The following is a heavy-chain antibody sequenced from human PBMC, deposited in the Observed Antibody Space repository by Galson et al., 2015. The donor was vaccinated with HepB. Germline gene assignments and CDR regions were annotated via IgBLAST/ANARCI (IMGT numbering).Heavy chain of an antibody. CDR1: GYTFTSYA. CDR3: ARESMAGPDLGWFDP. J-gene: IGHJ5*02. CDR2: INAGNGNT. D-gene: IGHD5-24*01. Sequence: SVKVSCKASGYTFTSYAMHWVRQAPGQRLEWMGWINAGNGNTKYSQKFQGRVTITRDTSASTAYMELSSLRSEDTAVYYCARESMAGPDLGWFDPWGQGTLVTVSS. V-gene: IGHV1-3*01.